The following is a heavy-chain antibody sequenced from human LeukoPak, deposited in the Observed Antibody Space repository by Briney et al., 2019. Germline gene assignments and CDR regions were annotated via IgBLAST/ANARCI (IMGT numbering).Heavy chain of an antibody. CDR1: GGSISSDDYY. CDR3: ARQISDDYHCYYMDV. CDR2: IFYDGDT. Sequence: MSSETLSLTCTVSGGSISSDDYYWGWIRQPPGKGLEWIGTIFYDGDTYYSPSLKSRVTVSVDTSKNQFSLKLSSVTAADTAVYYCARQISDDYHCYYMDVWGKGTTVTVSS. V-gene: IGHV4-39*01. D-gene: IGHD4/OR15-4a*01. J-gene: IGHJ6*03.